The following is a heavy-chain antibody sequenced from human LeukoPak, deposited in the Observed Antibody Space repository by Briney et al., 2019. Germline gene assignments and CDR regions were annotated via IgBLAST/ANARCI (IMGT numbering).Heavy chain of an antibody. V-gene: IGHV3-21*01. CDR2: ISSSSSYI. CDR3: ARVGVRGVIIAWFDP. Sequence: GGSLRLSCAASGFTFSSYSMNWARQAPGKGLEWVSSISSSSSYIYYADSVKGRFTISRDNAKNSLYLQMNSLRAEGTAVYYCARVGVRGVIIAWFDPWGQGTLVTVSS. CDR1: GFTFSSYS. D-gene: IGHD3-10*01. J-gene: IGHJ5*02.